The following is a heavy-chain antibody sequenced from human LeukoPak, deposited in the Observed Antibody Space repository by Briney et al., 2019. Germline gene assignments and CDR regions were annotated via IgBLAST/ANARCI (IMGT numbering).Heavy chain of an antibody. CDR2: IYYSGST. CDR3: ARVAAADHYFDY. Sequence: SETLSLTCIVSGGSVSSGSYYWSWIRQPPGEGLEWIGYIYYSGSTNYNPSLKSRVTISVDTSKNQFSLKLSSVTAADTAVYYCARVAAADHYFDYWGQGTLVTVSS. CDR1: GGSVSSGSYY. D-gene: IGHD6-13*01. V-gene: IGHV4-61*01. J-gene: IGHJ4*02.